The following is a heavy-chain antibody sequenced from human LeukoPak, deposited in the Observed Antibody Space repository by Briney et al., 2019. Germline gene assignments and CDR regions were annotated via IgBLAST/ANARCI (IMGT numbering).Heavy chain of an antibody. CDR2: ISSSSTTI. Sequence: QPGGSLRLSCAASGFAFSTYSMNWVRQAPGKGLQWVSYISSSSTTIFYADSVKGRFTISRDNANNSLFLQMNSLRDEDTAVCYCARHPVAGRYYFDSWGQGTLVTVSS. D-gene: IGHD6-19*01. V-gene: IGHV3-48*02. CDR3: ARHPVAGRYYFDS. CDR1: GFAFSTYS. J-gene: IGHJ4*02.